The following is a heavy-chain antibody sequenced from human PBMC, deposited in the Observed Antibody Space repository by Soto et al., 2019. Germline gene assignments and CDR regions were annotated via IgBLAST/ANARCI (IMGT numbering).Heavy chain of an antibody. Sequence: GGSLRLSCSASGFTFSSYAMHWVRQAPGKGLEYVSAISSNGGSTYYADSVKGRSTISRDNSKNTLYLQMSSLRAEDTAVYYCVTRDSSSIFYYYGMDVWGQGTTVTVSS. CDR1: GFTFSSYA. V-gene: IGHV3-64D*06. CDR2: ISSNGGST. CDR3: VTRDSSSIFYYYGMDV. J-gene: IGHJ6*02. D-gene: IGHD6-6*01.